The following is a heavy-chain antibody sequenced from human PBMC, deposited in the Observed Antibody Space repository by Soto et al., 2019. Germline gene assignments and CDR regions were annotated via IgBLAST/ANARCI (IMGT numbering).Heavy chain of an antibody. D-gene: IGHD2-2*01. CDR2: IIPISGTE. V-gene: IGHV1-69*01. J-gene: IGHJ6*02. CDR1: GVTFSSYA. CDR3: ARSQSSSTSMVIYYYYYYGMDV. Sequence: QVQLVQSGAEVKKPGSSVKVSCKASGVTFSSYAISWVRQAPGQGLEWMGVIIPISGTENYAQKFQGGVTITADESRSTAYMELRSLRSKATAVYYGARSQSSSTSMVIYYYYYYGMDVWGQGTRVTVSS.